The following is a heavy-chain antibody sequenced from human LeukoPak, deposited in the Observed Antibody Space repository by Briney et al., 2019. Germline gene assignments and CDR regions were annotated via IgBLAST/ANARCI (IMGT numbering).Heavy chain of an antibody. J-gene: IGHJ4*02. V-gene: IGHV3-23*01. CDR2: IRGSGGST. CDR1: GFTFKNFA. Sequence: PGGSLRLSCAASGFTFKNFAMSWVRQAPGRGLEWVSGIRGSGGSTYSADSVKGRFTISRDNSKNTLYLQMNSLRADDTAVYYCAKSSSLYTSGYHFDYWGQGTLVTVSS. D-gene: IGHD6-19*01. CDR3: AKSSSLYTSGYHFDY.